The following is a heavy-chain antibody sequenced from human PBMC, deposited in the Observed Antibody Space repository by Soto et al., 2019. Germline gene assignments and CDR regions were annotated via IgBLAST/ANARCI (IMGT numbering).Heavy chain of an antibody. CDR1: GFTFSNYA. D-gene: IGHD3-22*01. V-gene: IGHV3-23*01. Sequence: QPGGSLRLSCAASGFTFSNYAMSWVRQAPGKGLEWVPGIGGRGTSSYYADSVKGRFAISRDNSYNTLFLQLHSLRAEDTAVYYCAKSRYADSSGDYYDFWGQGTRVTVSS. CDR2: IGGRGTSS. CDR3: AKSRYADSSGDYYDF. J-gene: IGHJ4*02.